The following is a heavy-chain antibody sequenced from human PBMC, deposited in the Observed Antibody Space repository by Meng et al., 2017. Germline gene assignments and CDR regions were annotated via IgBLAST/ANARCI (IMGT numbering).Heavy chain of an antibody. Sequence: ASVKVSCKASAYTFTSYAMHWVRQAPGQGLEWMGWNSAYNGNTNYAQKLQGRVTMTTDTSTSTAYMELRSLRSDDTAVYHCARNGYGGNYLFDYWGQGTLVTVSS. V-gene: IGHV1-18*01. CDR2: NSAYNGNT. J-gene: IGHJ4*02. D-gene: IGHD4-23*01. CDR1: AYTFTSYA. CDR3: ARNGYGGNYLFDY.